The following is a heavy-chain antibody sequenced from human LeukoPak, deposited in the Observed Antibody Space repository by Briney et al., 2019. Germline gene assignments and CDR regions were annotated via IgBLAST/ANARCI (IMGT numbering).Heavy chain of an antibody. CDR1: GGSFSGYY. CDR2: INHSGST. V-gene: IGHV4-34*01. Sequence: SETLSLTCAVYGGSFSGYYWSWIRQPPGKGLEWMGEINHSGSTNYNPSLKSRVTISVDTSKHQFSLKLSSVTAADTAVYYCARAGGYSYGCDYWGQGTLVTVSS. D-gene: IGHD5-18*01. CDR3: ARAGGYSYGCDY. J-gene: IGHJ4*02.